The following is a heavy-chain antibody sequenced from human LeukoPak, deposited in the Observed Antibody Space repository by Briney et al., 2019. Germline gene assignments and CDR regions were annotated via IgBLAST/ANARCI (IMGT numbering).Heavy chain of an antibody. V-gene: IGHV4-4*07. Sequence: SETLSLTCTVSGGSISSYYWSWIRQPAGKGLEWVGHIYTSGRTNYSPSLKSRVTMSLDTSKNQFSLKLSSVTAADTAVYYCARDSIAVAGKYYYYVMDVWGQGTTVTVSS. CDR2: IYTSGRT. CDR3: ARDSIAVAGKYYYYVMDV. J-gene: IGHJ6*02. CDR1: GGSISSYY. D-gene: IGHD6-19*01.